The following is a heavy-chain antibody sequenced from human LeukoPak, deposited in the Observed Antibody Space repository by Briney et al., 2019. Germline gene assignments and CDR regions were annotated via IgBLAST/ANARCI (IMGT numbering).Heavy chain of an antibody. CDR1: GGSISSYY. Sequence: SETLSLTCTVSGGSISSYYWSWIRQPPGKGLEWIGYIYYSGSTNYNPSLKSRVTMSVDTSKNQFSLKLSSVTAADTAVYYCARTRGSSSWWGGWFDPWGQGTLVTVSS. CDR3: ARTRGSSSWWGGWFDP. J-gene: IGHJ5*02. D-gene: IGHD6-13*01. CDR2: IYYSGST. V-gene: IGHV4-59*12.